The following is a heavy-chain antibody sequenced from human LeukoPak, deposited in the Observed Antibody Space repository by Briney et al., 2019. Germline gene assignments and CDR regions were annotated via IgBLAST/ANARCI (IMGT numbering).Heavy chain of an antibody. CDR2: INPNSGGT. CDR1: GYTFTGYY. J-gene: IGHJ4*02. D-gene: IGHD6-13*01. Sequence: VASVKVSCKASGYTFTGYYMHWVRQAPGQGLEWMGWINPNSGGTNYAQKFQGWVTMTRDTSISTAYMELSRLRSDDTAVYYCARGSSSWYDEGGYFDYWGQGALVTVSS. CDR3: ARGSSSWYDEGGYFDY. V-gene: IGHV1-2*04.